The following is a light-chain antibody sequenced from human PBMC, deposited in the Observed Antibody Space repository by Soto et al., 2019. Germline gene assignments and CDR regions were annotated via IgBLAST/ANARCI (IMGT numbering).Light chain of an antibody. J-gene: IGKJ1*01. CDR2: GAS. CDR3: QQYGSSPRT. Sequence: ELVMTQSPATLSVSPGEGATLSCRASQSVSSDLAWYHQKPGQAPRLLIFGASSRATGIPDRFSGSGSGTDFTLSISRLEPEDFAVYYCQQYGSSPRTFGQGTKVDIK. V-gene: IGKV3-20*01. CDR1: QSVSSD.